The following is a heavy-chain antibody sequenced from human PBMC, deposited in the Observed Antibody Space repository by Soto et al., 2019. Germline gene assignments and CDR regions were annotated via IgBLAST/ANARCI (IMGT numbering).Heavy chain of an antibody. CDR2: IYYSGST. Sequence: SETLSLTCTVSGGSISSYYWSWIRRPPGKGLDWIGYIYYSGSTNYNPSLKSRVTLSVDTSKNQFSLKLSSVTAADTAVYYCARDNGYSYGYTLDHWGQGTLVTVSS. CDR1: GGSISSYY. J-gene: IGHJ4*02. CDR3: ARDNGYSYGYTLDH. D-gene: IGHD5-18*01. V-gene: IGHV4-59*01.